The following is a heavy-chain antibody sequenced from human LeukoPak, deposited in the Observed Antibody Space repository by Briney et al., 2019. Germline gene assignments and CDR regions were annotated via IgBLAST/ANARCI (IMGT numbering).Heavy chain of an antibody. CDR2: IYYSGST. D-gene: IGHD3-22*01. J-gene: IGHJ4*02. CDR1: GGSISSSSYY. CDR3: ARVHNYYDSSGYYSPFDY. V-gene: IGHV4-39*01. Sequence: SQTLSLACTVSGGSISSSSYYWGWIRQPPGKGLEWIGSIYYSGSTYYNPSLKSRVTISVDTSKNQFSLKLSSVTAADTAVYYCARVHNYYDSSGYYSPFDYWGQGTLVTVSS.